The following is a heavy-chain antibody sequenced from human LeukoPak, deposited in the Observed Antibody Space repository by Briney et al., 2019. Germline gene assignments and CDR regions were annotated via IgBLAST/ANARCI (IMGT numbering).Heavy chain of an antibody. Sequence: SETLSLTCTVSGGPISSYYWSWIRQPPGKGLEWIGYIYYSGSTNYNPSLKSRVTISVDTSKNQFSLKLSSVTAADTAVYYCARGHYYDSSGDYWGQGTLVTVSS. J-gene: IGHJ4*02. CDR1: GGPISSYY. V-gene: IGHV4-59*01. CDR3: ARGHYYDSSGDY. D-gene: IGHD3-22*01. CDR2: IYYSGST.